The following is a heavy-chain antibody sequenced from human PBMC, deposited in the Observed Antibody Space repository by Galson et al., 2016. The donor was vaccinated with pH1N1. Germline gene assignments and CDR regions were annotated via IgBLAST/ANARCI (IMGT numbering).Heavy chain of an antibody. CDR2: IKPNTGDT. CDR1: GYTFTAYQ. D-gene: IGHD3-3*01. CDR3: ARDWRGDFTNTHY. V-gene: IGHV1-2*02. Sequence: SVKVSCKASGYTFTAYQIHWVRQAPGQGLEWMGWIKPNTGDTTYAQKFQGRVTMTSDTSINTAYIEVTSLTSVDTAVYYCARDWRGDFTNTHYWGQGTLVTVSS. J-gene: IGHJ4*02.